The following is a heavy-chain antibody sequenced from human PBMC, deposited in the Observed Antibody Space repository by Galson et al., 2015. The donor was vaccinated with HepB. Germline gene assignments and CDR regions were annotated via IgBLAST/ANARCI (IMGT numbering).Heavy chain of an antibody. CDR1: GFTFSSYA. Sequence: LRLSCAAAGFTFSSYAFHWVRQAPGKGLEWVAVISYVGSDKNYADSVKRRFTISRDESRNTQHLQMNSLRAEDTAIYYCARDKDPSRSWVDGLIYYGLAVWGQGTTVTVSS. D-gene: IGHD6-13*01. V-gene: IGHV3-30*04. CDR2: ISYVGSDK. J-gene: IGHJ6*02. CDR3: ARDKDPSRSWVDGLIYYGLAV.